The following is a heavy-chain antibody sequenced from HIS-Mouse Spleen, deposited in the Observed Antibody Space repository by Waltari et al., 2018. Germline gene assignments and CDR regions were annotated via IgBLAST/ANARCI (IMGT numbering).Heavy chain of an antibody. V-gene: IGHV3-7*01. J-gene: IGHJ4*02. CDR3: ARESAAAGKGFDY. D-gene: IGHD6-13*01. CDR1: GFTFSSYW. CDR2: IKQDGSEK. Sequence: EVQLVESGGCLVQPGGSLRLSCAAFGFTFSSYWMSWVRQAPGKGLEWVANIKQDGSEKYYVDSVKGRFTISRDNAKNSLYLQMNSLRAEDTAVYYCARESAAAGKGFDYWGQGTLVTVSS.